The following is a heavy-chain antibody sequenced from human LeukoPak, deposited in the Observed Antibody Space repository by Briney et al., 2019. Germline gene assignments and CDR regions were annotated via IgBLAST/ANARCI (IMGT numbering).Heavy chain of an antibody. CDR3: ARRNNWNYQPYYYYYMDV. CDR1: GYSFTSYW. CDR2: IYPGDSDT. Sequence: GESLKISCKGSGYSFTSYWIGWVRQMPGKGLEWMGIIYPGDSDTRYSPSFQGQVTISADKSISTAYLQWSSLKASDTAMYYCARRNNWNYQPYYYYYMDVWGKGTTVTVSS. J-gene: IGHJ6*03. D-gene: IGHD1-7*01. V-gene: IGHV5-51*01.